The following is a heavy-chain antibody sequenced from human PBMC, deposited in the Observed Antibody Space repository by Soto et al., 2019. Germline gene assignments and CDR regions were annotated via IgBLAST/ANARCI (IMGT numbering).Heavy chain of an antibody. CDR1: GGSISSGGYS. J-gene: IGHJ4*02. D-gene: IGHD4-17*01. Sequence: QLQLQESGSGLVKPSQTLSLTCAVSGGSISSGGYSWSWIRQPPGKGLEWIGYIYHSGTTYYNPSFKSRVTILVDRSKNQFSLKLSSVTAADTAVYYCARAGGDTSFVYWGQGTLVTVSS. CDR3: ARAGGDTSFVY. CDR2: IYHSGTT. V-gene: IGHV4-30-2*01.